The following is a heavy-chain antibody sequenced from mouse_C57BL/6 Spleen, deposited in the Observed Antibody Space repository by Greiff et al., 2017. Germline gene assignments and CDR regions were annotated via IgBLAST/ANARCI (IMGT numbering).Heavy chain of an antibody. V-gene: IGHV1-26*01. CDR1: GYTFTDYY. Sequence: VQLQQSGPELVKPGASVKISCKASGYTFTDYYMNWVKQSHGKSLEWIGDINPNNGGTSYNQKFKGKATLTVDKSSSTAYMELRSLTSEDSAVYYCARWGDGSSYFDYWGQGTTLTVSS. J-gene: IGHJ2*01. D-gene: IGHD1-1*01. CDR2: INPNNGGT. CDR3: ARWGDGSSYFDY.